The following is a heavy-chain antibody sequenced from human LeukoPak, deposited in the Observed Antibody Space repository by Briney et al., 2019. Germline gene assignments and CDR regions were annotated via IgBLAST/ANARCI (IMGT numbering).Heavy chain of an antibody. D-gene: IGHD1-26*01. CDR2: IYYSGST. CDR3: ARGMGYSGSYYYYYGMDV. J-gene: IGHJ6*02. CDR1: SGSISSYY. Sequence: PSETLSLTCTVSSGSISSYYWSWIRQPPGKGLEWIGYIYYSGSTNYNPSLKSRVTISVDTSKNQFSLKLSSVTAADTAVYYCARGMGYSGSYYYYYGMDVWGQGTTVTVSS. V-gene: IGHV4-59*01.